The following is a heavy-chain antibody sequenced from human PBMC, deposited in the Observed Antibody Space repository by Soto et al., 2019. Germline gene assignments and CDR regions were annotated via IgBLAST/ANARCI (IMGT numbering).Heavy chain of an antibody. Sequence: EVQLLESGGGLVQPGGSLRLSCAASGFTFSTYAMNWVRQAPGKGLEWVSTISGSSSSKYYADSVKGRFIISRDNAKNSLYLQMDSLRVEDTAVYYCARLNRAATAWLDPWGQGTLVTVSS. CDR3: ARLNRAATAWLDP. J-gene: IGHJ5*02. V-gene: IGHV3-21*01. CDR2: ISGSSSSK. CDR1: GFTFSTYA. D-gene: IGHD2-15*01.